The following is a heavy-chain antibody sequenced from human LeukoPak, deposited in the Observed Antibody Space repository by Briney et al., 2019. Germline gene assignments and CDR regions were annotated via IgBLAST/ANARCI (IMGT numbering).Heavy chain of an antibody. J-gene: IGHJ2*01. CDR1: GASISSSSYY. D-gene: IGHD2-8*01. Sequence: PSETLSLTCTVSGASISSSSYYWGWIRQPPGKGLEWIGSIYYSGSTYYNPSLKSRVTISVDTSKNQFSLKLSSVTAADTAVYYCARPKWYWYFDLWGRGTLVTVSS. V-gene: IGHV4-39*07. CDR3: ARPKWYWYFDL. CDR2: IYYSGST.